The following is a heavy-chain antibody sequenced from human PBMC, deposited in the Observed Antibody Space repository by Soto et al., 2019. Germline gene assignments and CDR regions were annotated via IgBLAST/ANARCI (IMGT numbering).Heavy chain of an antibody. Sequence: QVQLVQSGAEVKKPGSSVKVSCKASGGTFSSYAISWVRQAPGQGLEWMGGIIPIFGTANYAQKFQGRVTITADKSTSTAYMELSSLRPEDTAVYYCARDLDYSNYSYYYYGMDVWGQGTTVTVSS. J-gene: IGHJ6*02. V-gene: IGHV1-69*06. D-gene: IGHD4-4*01. CDR1: GGTFSSYA. CDR3: ARDLDYSNYSYYYYGMDV. CDR2: IIPIFGTA.